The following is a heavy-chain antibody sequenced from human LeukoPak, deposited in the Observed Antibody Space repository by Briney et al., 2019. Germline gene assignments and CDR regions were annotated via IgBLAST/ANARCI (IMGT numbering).Heavy chain of an antibody. CDR1: GFTFSNYW. J-gene: IGHJ4*02. V-gene: IGHV3-7*01. CDR3: AKDQVPQASDDYVWGSYRHPFDY. CDR2: IQQHGSET. Sequence: PGGSLRLSCEGSGFTFSNYWMSWVRQAPGKGLEWVANIQQHGSETYYGDSVKGRFTISRDNAKNSLYLQMNSLRAEDTAVYYCAKDQVPQASDDYVWGSYRHPFDYWGQGTLVTVSS. D-gene: IGHD3-16*02.